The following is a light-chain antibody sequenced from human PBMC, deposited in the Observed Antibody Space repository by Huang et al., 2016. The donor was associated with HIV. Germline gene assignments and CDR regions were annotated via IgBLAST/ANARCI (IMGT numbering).Light chain of an antibody. Sequence: DIVLTQSPDSLAVSLGERATINCKSSQSVLYSSNHKNYVAWYQQKPGQPPKLLIYWASTRESGVPDRFSGSGSGTDFTLTISSLQAEDVAVYYCQQYYSTRTFGQGTKVEIK. V-gene: IGKV4-1*01. CDR1: QSVLYSSNHKNY. J-gene: IGKJ1*01. CDR3: QQYYSTRT. CDR2: WAS.